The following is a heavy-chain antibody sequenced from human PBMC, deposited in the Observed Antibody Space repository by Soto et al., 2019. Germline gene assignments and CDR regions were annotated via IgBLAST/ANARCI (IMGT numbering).Heavy chain of an antibody. CDR3: ARERSSGWLSWLDP. CDR2: ISSSSSTI. D-gene: IGHD6-19*01. Sequence: GGSLRLSCAASGFTFSSYSMNWVRQAPGKGLEWVSYISSSSSTIYYADSVKGRFTISRDNAKNSLYLQMNSLRDEDTAVYYCARERSSGWLSWLDPWGKGTLVTVSS. J-gene: IGHJ5*02. V-gene: IGHV3-48*02. CDR1: GFTFSSYS.